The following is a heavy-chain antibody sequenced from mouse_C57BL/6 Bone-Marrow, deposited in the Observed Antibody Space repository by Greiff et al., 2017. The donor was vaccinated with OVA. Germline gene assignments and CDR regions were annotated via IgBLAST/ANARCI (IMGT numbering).Heavy chain of an antibody. J-gene: IGHJ4*01. Sequence: QVQLQQSGAELARPGASVKQSGKASGYTFTSYGISGVKQRTGQGLEWIGEIYPRSGNTYYNEKFKGKATLTADKSSSTAYMELRSLTSEDSAVYFCARGGIYYGNYYAMDYWGQGTSVTVSS. CDR2: IYPRSGNT. D-gene: IGHD2-1*01. V-gene: IGHV1-81*01. CDR3: ARGGIYYGNYYAMDY. CDR1: GYTFTSYG.